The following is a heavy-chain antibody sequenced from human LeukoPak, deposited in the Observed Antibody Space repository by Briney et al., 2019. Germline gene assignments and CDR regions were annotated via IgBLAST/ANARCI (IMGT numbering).Heavy chain of an antibody. CDR3: VKGYCSSISCYGDY. J-gene: IGHJ4*02. CDR1: GLTFSSYA. D-gene: IGHD2-2*01. CDR2: ISSNGGST. Sequence: GGSLRLSCSASGLTFSSYAMHWVRQAPGKGLEYVSAISSNGGSTYYADSVKGRVTISRDNSKNTLYLQMSSLRAEDTAVYYCVKGYCSSISCYGDYWGQGTLVTFSS. V-gene: IGHV3-64D*09.